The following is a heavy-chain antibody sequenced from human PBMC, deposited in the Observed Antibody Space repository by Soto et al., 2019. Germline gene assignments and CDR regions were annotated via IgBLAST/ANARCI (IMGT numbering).Heavy chain of an antibody. J-gene: IGHJ6*03. CDR1: GGSFSGYY. D-gene: IGHD6-25*01. Sequence: SETLSLTCAVYGGSFSGYYWSWIRQPPGKGLEWIGEINHSGSTNYNPSLKSRVTISVDTSKNQFSLKLSSVTAADTAVYYCARHKAAYYYYYMDVWGKGTTVTVSS. CDR2: INHSGST. CDR3: ARHKAAYYYYYMDV. V-gene: IGHV4-34*01.